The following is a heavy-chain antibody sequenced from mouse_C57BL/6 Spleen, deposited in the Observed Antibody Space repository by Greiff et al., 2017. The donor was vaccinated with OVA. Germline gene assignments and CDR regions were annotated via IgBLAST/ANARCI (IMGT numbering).Heavy chain of an antibody. V-gene: IGHV1-82*01. J-gene: IGHJ3*01. CDR2: IYPGDGDT. CDR1: GYAFSSSW. CDR3: ARSDDYDWFAY. Sequence: VQLQQSGPELVKPGASVKISCKASGYAFSSSWMNWVKQRPGKGLEWIGRIYPGDGDTNYNGKFKGKATLTADKSSSTAYMQLSSLTSEDSAVYCCARSDDYDWFAYWGQGTLVTVSA. D-gene: IGHD2-4*01.